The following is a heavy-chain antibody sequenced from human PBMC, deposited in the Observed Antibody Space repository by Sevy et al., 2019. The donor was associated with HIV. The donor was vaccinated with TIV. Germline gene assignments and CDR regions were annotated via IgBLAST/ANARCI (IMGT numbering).Heavy chain of an antibody. CDR1: GFTFSSYE. D-gene: IGHD3-16*01. CDR2: ISSSGSTI. J-gene: IGHJ6*02. Sequence: GGSLRLSCAASGFTFSSYEMNWVRQAPGKGLEWVSYISSSGSTIYYADSVKGRFTISRDNAKNSLYLQMNSLRAEDTAVYYCARDHEKDGELGDYYYYAMDVWGRGTTVTVS. CDR3: ARDHEKDGELGDYYYYAMDV. V-gene: IGHV3-48*03.